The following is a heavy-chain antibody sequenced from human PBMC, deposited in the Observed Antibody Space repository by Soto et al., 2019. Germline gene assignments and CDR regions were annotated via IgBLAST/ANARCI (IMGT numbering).Heavy chain of an antibody. CDR2: IYYSGST. CDR3: ASEPPPHGPKDY. CDR1: GGSISSSSYY. V-gene: IGHV4-39*01. Sequence: QLQLQESGPGLVKPSETLSLTCTVSGGSISSSSYYWGWIRQPPGKGLEWIGSIYYSGSTYYNPSLKRRVTISVDTSKNQFSLKLSSVTAADTAVYYCASEPPPHGPKDYWGQGTLVTVSS. J-gene: IGHJ4*02.